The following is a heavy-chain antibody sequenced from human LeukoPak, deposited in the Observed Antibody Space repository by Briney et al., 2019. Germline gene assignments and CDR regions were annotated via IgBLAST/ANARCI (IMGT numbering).Heavy chain of an antibody. Sequence: PSETLSPTCVVYGGSFSGYYWTWIRQPPGKGLEWIGEINHSGRTNYKPSLKSRVTISVDTSKNQFSLKLSSVNAADTAVYYCARVNYGDDEPLDVFDIWGQGTMVTVSS. V-gene: IGHV4-34*01. CDR2: INHSGRT. CDR3: ARVNYGDDEPLDVFDI. CDR1: GGSFSGYY. D-gene: IGHD4-17*01. J-gene: IGHJ3*02.